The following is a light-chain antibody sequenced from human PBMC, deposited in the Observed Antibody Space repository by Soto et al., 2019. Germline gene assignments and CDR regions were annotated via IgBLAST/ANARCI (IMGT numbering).Light chain of an antibody. V-gene: IGLV2-8*01. CDR2: EVT. Sequence: QSALTQPPSASGSPGQSVTISCTGTSSDVGGYNYVSWYQQHPGKAPKLMIYEVTKRPSGVPDSFSGSKSGNTASLTVSGLLPEDEADYYCASYAGSNKVFGTGTKVTVL. J-gene: IGLJ1*01. CDR1: SSDVGGYNY. CDR3: ASYAGSNKV.